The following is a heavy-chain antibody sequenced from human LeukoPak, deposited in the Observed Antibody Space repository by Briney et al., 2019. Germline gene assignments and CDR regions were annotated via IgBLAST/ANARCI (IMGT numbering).Heavy chain of an antibody. CDR1: GYTFTNYA. J-gene: IGHJ4*02. CDR3: VRIWRSFGELAGVYGY. Sequence: ASVKVSCKASGYTFTNYAINWVRQAPGQGLELMGWINTNTGNPTYAQGFTGQFVFSLDTSVSTAYLQISSLKAEDTAVYYCVRIWRSFGELAGVYGYWGQGTLVTVSS. V-gene: IGHV7-4-1*02. D-gene: IGHD3-10*01. CDR2: INTNTGNP.